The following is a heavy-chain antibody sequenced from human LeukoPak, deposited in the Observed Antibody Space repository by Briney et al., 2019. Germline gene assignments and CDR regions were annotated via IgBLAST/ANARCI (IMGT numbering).Heavy chain of an antibody. CDR1: GVTFSNHA. D-gene: IGHD1-7*01. J-gene: IGHJ5*02. V-gene: IGHV3-53*01. CDR2: IYSGGST. Sequence: GGSLRLSCAASGVTFSNHAMSWVRQAPGKGLEWVSVIYSGGSTYYADSVKGRFTISRDNSKNTLYLQMNSLRAEDTAVYYCARTVLPPGTTATGWFDPWGQGTLVTVSS. CDR3: ARTVLPPGTTATGWFDP.